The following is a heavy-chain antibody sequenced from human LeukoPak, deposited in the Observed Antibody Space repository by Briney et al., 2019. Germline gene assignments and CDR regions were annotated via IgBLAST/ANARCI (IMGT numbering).Heavy chain of an antibody. CDR3: ARESLTWLQSRASWFDP. CDR2: IYYSGST. J-gene: IGHJ5*02. CDR1: GGSISSSTYF. Sequence: SETLSLTCTVSGGSISSSTYFWGWIRQPPGKGLEWIGTIYYSGSTYYNPSLKSRVTISVDSSKNQFSLRLSSVTAADTAVYYCARESLTWLQSRASWFDPWGQGTLVTVSS. V-gene: IGHV4-39*07. D-gene: IGHD5-24*01.